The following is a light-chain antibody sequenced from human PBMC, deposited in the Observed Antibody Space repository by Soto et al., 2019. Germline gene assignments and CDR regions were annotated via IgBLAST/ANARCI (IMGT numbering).Light chain of an antibody. Sequence: DIQMTQSPSALSASVGDRVTISCWASQSIRSYLNWYQQKPGTAPKLLIFVASTLQSGVPSRFSGSGSGTDFTLTISSLQPEDFATYYCQQSYGTPYTFGQGTKLKIK. J-gene: IGKJ2*01. CDR1: QSIRSY. CDR2: VAS. V-gene: IGKV1-39*01. CDR3: QQSYGTPYT.